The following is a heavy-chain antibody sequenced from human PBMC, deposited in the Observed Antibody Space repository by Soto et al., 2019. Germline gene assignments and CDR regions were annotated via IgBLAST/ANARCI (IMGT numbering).Heavy chain of an antibody. D-gene: IGHD3-22*01. J-gene: IGHJ4*02. Sequence: PSETLSLTCAVYGGSFSGYYWSWIRQPPGKGLEWIGEINHSGGTSYNPSLKSRVTISVDTSKSQFSLKLTSVTAADRAVYYCARGSVDTVDSSGFYEYWGRGTPVTVSS. CDR3: ARGSVDTVDSSGFYEY. CDR2: INHSGGT. CDR1: GGSFSGYY. V-gene: IGHV4-34*01.